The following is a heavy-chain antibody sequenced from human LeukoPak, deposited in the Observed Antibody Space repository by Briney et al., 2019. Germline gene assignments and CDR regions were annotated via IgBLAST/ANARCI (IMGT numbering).Heavy chain of an antibody. J-gene: IGHJ3*02. Sequence: PSETLSLTCTVSGGSISSGSYYWSWIRQPPGKGLEWIGYIYHSGSTYYNPSLKSRVTISVDRSKNQFSLKLSSVTAADTAVYYCARADGAGDFWSGYHDAFDIWGQGTMVTVSS. CDR3: ARADGAGDFWSGYHDAFDI. V-gene: IGHV4-30-2*01. CDR1: GGSISSGSYY. D-gene: IGHD3-3*01. CDR2: IYHSGST.